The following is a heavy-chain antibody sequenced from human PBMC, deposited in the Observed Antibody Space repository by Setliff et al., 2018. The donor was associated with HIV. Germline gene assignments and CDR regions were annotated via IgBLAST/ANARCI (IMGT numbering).Heavy chain of an antibody. CDR1: NASISSGGFY. CDR3: VKAVAAPSWFDP. Sequence: SETLSLTCTVSNASISSGGFYWSWVRQHPGKGLEWIGYIYYTGSTYYNPSLKSRVSISVDTSKNQFSLKLTSVTAADTAVYYYVKAVAAPSWFDPWGQGTLVTVSS. CDR2: IYYTGST. V-gene: IGHV4-31*03. D-gene: IGHD2-15*01. J-gene: IGHJ5*02.